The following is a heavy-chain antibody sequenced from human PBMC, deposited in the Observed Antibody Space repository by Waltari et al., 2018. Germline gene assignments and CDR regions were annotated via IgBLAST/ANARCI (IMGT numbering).Heavy chain of an antibody. CDR1: GSTYSSYS. CDR3: ATQGNSRFDY. Sequence: ELQLVESGGGLVKPGGSLRLPGSASGSTYSSYSMNWVRQAPGKGLEWVSSISSSSSYIYYADSVKGRFTISRDNAKNSLYLQMNSLRAEDTAVYYCATQGNSRFDYWGQGTLVTVSS. CDR2: ISSSSSYI. D-gene: IGHD6-13*01. V-gene: IGHV3-21*01. J-gene: IGHJ4*02.